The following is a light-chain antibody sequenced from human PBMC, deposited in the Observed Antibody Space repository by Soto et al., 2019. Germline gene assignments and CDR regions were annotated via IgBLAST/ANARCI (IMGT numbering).Light chain of an antibody. CDR2: DVS. CDR3: SSYTGSSTLV. J-gene: IGLJ1*01. Sequence: QSVLTQPASVSGSPGQSITISCTGTSSDVGGYNYVSWYQKHPGKAPKLMIYDVSNRPSGISNRFAGSKSGNTASLTISGLQAEDEADYDCSSYTGSSTLVFGTGTKLTVL. V-gene: IGLV2-14*01. CDR1: SSDVGGYNY.